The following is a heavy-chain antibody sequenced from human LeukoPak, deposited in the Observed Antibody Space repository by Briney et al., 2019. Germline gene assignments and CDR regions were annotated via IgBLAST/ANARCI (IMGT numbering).Heavy chain of an antibody. J-gene: IGHJ3*02. CDR2: IYYSGST. Sequence: SETLSLTXTVSGGSISSYYWSWIRQPPGKGLEWIESIYYSGSTYYNPSLKSRVTISVDTSKNQFSLKLNSVTAADTAVYYCATPYSGGYHGLDIWGQGTMVTVSS. CDR1: GGSISSYY. CDR3: ATPYSGGYHGLDI. V-gene: IGHV4-59*05. D-gene: IGHD1-26*01.